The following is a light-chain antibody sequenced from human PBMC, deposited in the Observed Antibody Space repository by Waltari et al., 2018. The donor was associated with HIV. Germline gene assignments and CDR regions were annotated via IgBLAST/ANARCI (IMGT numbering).Light chain of an antibody. CDR1: SSKIANTY. V-gene: IGLV1-51*01. CDR3: GSWDSSLSVWV. CDR2: DNN. Sequence: QSVLTQPPSVSAAPGQKVTISCSGRSSKIANTYLPWYQQTPGTAPKLLIFDNNKRPSEIPDRFSGSKAGTSATLGITGLQTGDEADYYCGSWDSSLSVWVFGGGTKLTVL. J-gene: IGLJ3*02.